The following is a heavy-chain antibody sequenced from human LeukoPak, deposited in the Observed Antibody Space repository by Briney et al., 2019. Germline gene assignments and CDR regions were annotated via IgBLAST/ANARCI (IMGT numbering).Heavy chain of an antibody. V-gene: IGHV3-23*01. J-gene: IGHJ4*02. CDR2: ISGSGGST. CDR3: AKEHTYLGYDYVWGSYRYEGPFDY. D-gene: IGHD3-16*02. CDR1: GFTFSSYA. Sequence: GGSLRLSCAASGFTFSSYAMSWVRQAPGKGLEWVSAISGSGGSTYYADSVKGRFTIFRDNSKNTLYLQMNSLRAEDTAVYYCAKEHTYLGYDYVWGSYRYEGPFDYWGQGTLVTVSS.